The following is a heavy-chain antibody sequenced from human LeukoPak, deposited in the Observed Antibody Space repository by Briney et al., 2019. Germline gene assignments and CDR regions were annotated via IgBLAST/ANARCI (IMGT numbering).Heavy chain of an antibody. V-gene: IGHV1-18*01. CDR1: GGTSSSYA. Sequence: ASVTVSCKAPGGTSSSYAISWVRQAPGQGLEWMGWISAYNGNTNYAQKLQGRVTMTTDTSTSTAYMELRSLRSDDTAVYYCARTRYDILTGYYRYYYYYMDVWGKGTTVTISS. J-gene: IGHJ6*03. D-gene: IGHD3-9*01. CDR3: ARTRYDILTGYYRYYYYYMDV. CDR2: ISAYNGNT.